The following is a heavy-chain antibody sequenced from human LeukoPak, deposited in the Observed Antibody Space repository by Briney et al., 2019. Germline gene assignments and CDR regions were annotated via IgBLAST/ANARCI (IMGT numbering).Heavy chain of an antibody. Sequence: GGSLRLSCVASGFTFSSYWMSWVRQAPGKGLEWVANIKQDGSEKYYVDSVKGRFTISRDNAKNSLYLQMNSLRAEDTAVYYCAREGSSGWYLRWFDPWGQGTLVTVSS. CDR3: AREGSSGWYLRWFDP. D-gene: IGHD6-19*01. CDR1: GFTFSSYW. V-gene: IGHV3-7*01. J-gene: IGHJ5*02. CDR2: IKQDGSEK.